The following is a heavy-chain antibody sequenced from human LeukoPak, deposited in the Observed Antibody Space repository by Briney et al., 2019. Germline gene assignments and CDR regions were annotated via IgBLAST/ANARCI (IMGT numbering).Heavy chain of an antibody. CDR3: ARNRVQTTVTPNAFDI. CDR1: GFTFSSYR. J-gene: IGHJ3*02. V-gene: IGHV3-21*06. Sequence: GGSLRLSCAASGFTFSSYRMNWVRQAPGKGLEWVSSISSSSSYIYYAASVKVRFTISRDNDKTSLYLQMNSLRAEDTAVYYCARNRVQTTVTPNAFDIWGQGTMVTVSS. CDR2: ISSSSSYI. D-gene: IGHD4-17*01.